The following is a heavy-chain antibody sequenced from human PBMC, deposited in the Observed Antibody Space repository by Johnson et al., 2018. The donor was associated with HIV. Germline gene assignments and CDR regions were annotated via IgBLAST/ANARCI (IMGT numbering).Heavy chain of an antibody. CDR3: AKSAIATYYDSSGYRFTGQHDAFDI. D-gene: IGHD3-22*01. V-gene: IGHV3-30*18. Sequence: QVQLVESGGGVVQPGRSLRLSCTASGFTFSTYGIHWVRQAPGKGLEWVAVISFDANNKYYADSVKGRFTISRDNSKNTLDLQMNSLRAEDTAVYFCAKSAIATYYDSSGYRFTGQHDAFDIWGQGTMVTVSS. CDR2: ISFDANNK. CDR1: GFTFSTYG. J-gene: IGHJ3*02.